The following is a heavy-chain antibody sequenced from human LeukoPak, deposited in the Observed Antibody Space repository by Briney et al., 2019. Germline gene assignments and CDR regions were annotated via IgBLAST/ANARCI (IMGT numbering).Heavy chain of an antibody. V-gene: IGHV4-39*07. D-gene: IGHD3-10*01. Sequence: PSETLSLTCTVSGGSISSSSYYWGWIRQPPGKGLEWIGSIYYSGSTYYNPSLKSRVTISVDTSKNQFSLKLSSVTAADTAVYYCARVTIYGSGNLFDYWGQGTLVTVSS. J-gene: IGHJ4*02. CDR2: IYYSGST. CDR1: GGSISSSSYY. CDR3: ARVTIYGSGNLFDY.